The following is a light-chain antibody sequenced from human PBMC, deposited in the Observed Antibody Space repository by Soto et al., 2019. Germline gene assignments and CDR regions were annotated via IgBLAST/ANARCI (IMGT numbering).Light chain of an antibody. V-gene: IGKV1-12*01. J-gene: IGKJ5*01. CDR1: QGISSW. CDR3: KQAKSFPIT. CDR2: AAY. Sequence: DIQMTQSPSSVSASVGDRVTITCRASQGISSWLAWYQQKPGKAHKLLIYAAYSLPSGVQSRFSGSGSGTDFTLTIRSLQPEDFATYYCKQAKSFPITFGQGTRLEIK.